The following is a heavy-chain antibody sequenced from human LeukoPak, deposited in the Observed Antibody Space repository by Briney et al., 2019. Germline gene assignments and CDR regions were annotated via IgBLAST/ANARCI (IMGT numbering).Heavy chain of an antibody. Sequence: PGGSLRLSCAASGFTFSSYAMHWVRQAPGKGLEWVAVISYDGSNKYYADSVKGRFTISRDNSKNTLYLQMNSLRAEGTAVYYCARDFHPSAVVVTIQYYFDYWGQGTLVTVSS. J-gene: IGHJ4*02. CDR1: GFTFSSYA. D-gene: IGHD3-22*01. V-gene: IGHV3-30*04. CDR3: ARDFHPSAVVVTIQYYFDY. CDR2: ISYDGSNK.